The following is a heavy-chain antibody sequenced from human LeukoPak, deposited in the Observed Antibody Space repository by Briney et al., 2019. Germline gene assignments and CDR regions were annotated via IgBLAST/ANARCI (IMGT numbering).Heavy chain of an antibody. V-gene: IGHV3-30*18. J-gene: IGHJ4*02. D-gene: IGHD2-2*01. Sequence: PGRSLRLSCAASGFTFSSYGMHWVRQAPGKGLEWVAVISYDGSNKYHADSVKGRFTISRDNSKNTLYLQMNSLRAEDTAVYYCAKDERRYCSSTSCYYPVDYWGQGTLVTASS. CDR2: ISYDGSNK. CDR1: GFTFSSYG. CDR3: AKDERRYCSSTSCYYPVDY.